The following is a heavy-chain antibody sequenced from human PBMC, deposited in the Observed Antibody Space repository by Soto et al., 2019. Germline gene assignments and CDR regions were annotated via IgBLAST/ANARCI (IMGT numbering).Heavy chain of an antibody. CDR1: GYTFTSYG. Sequence: ASVKVSCKASGYTFTSYGISWVRQAPGQGLEWMGWISAYNGNTNYAQKFQGRVTITRDTSASTAYMELSSLRSEDTAVYYCARVYIVGPGQLYYYGMDVWGQGTTVTVSS. CDR2: ISAYNGNT. J-gene: IGHJ6*02. D-gene: IGHD2-21*01. CDR3: ARVYIVGPGQLYYYGMDV. V-gene: IGHV1-18*01.